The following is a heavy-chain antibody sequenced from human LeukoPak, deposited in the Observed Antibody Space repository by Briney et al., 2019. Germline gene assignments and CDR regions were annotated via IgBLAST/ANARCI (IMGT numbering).Heavy chain of an antibody. Sequence: ASVKVSCKASGYTFTSYYMHWVRQAPGRGLEWMGIINPSGGRTSYAQKFQGRVTMTRDTSTSTVYMELSSLRSEDTAVYYCARPERGYSYGAYYYGMDVWGQGTTVTVSS. D-gene: IGHD5-18*01. CDR2: INPSGGRT. J-gene: IGHJ6*02. CDR1: GYTFTSYY. V-gene: IGHV1-46*01. CDR3: ARPERGYSYGAYYYGMDV.